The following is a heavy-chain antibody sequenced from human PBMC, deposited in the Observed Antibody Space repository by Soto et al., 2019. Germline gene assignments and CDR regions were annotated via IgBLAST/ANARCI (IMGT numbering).Heavy chain of an antibody. CDR1: GGTFSSYA. J-gene: IGHJ6*02. CDR2: IIPIFGTA. CDR3: ARDQDNFWSGYYYYYGMDV. D-gene: IGHD3-3*01. V-gene: IGHV1-69*13. Sequence: ASVKVSCKASGGTFSSYAISWVRQAPGQGLEWMGGIIPIFGTANYAQKFQGRVTITADESTSTAYMELSSLRSEDTAVYYCARDQDNFWSGYYYYYGMDVWGQGTTVTVSS.